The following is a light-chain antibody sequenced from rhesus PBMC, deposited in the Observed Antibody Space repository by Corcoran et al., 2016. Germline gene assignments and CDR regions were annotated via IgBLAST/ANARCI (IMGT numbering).Light chain of an antibody. J-gene: IGKJ3*01. V-gene: IGKV1-74*01. CDR3: HQSYGAPFT. CDR1: ENVNQH. CDR2: GTS. Sequence: GDRVTITCRASENVNQHLHWYQQKPGKAPKLLIYGTSSLKTGVPSRFSGSGSGKDYTLTISTLKPEDGAIYYCHQSYGAPFTFGPGTKLD.